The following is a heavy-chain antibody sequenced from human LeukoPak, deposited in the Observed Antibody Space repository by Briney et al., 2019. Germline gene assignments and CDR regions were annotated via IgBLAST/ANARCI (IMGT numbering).Heavy chain of an antibody. V-gene: IGHV3-7*04. CDR1: GFTFSSYW. CDR3: ARGSHYYDSSGYYAAGY. D-gene: IGHD3-22*01. Sequence: GGSLRLSCAASGFTFSSYWMSWVRQAPGKGLEWGANIKQDGSEKYYVDSVKGRFTISRDNAKNSLYLQMNSLRAEDTAVYYCARGSHYYDSSGYYAAGYWGQGTLVTVSS. CDR2: IKQDGSEK. J-gene: IGHJ4*02.